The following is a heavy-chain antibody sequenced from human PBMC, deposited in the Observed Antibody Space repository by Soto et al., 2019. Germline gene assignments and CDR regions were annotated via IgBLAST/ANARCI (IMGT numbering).Heavy chain of an antibody. J-gene: IGHJ4*02. CDR2: INTNSGGT. V-gene: IGHV1-2*02. CDR1: GYTFTGYY. CDR3: ATITMIVAFDY. Sequence: ASLKVSCKASGYTFTGYYMHWVRQAPGQGGEWMGWINTNSGGTNDAQKFQGRVTMTRDTSISTAYMELSRLRSDDTAVYYCATITMIVAFDYWGQGTLVTVS. D-gene: IGHD3-22*01.